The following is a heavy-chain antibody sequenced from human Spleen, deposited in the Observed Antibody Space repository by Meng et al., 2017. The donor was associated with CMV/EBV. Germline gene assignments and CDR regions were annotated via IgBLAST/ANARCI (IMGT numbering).Heavy chain of an antibody. CDR2: IYYSGST. CDR1: AGSISSSSYY. D-gene: IGHD2-2*01. Sequence: QGPLPEAAPGLVKPSQTLSLPCTVSAGSISSSSYYWGWIRQPPGKRLEWIGSIYYSGSTYYKPSLKSRVTISVDTSKNQFSLKLSSVTAADTAVYYCARGTIVVVPAAKRTNLVDYWGQGTLVTVSS. CDR3: ARGTIVVVPAAKRTNLVDY. J-gene: IGHJ4*02. V-gene: IGHV4-39*07.